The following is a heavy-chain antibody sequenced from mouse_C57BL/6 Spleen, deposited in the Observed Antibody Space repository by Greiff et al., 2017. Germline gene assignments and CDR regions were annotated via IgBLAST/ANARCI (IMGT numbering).Heavy chain of an antibody. CDR1: GFNIKDDY. J-gene: IGHJ2*01. D-gene: IGHD2-1*01. V-gene: IGHV14-4*01. CDR3: LLFYFDY. CDR2: IDPENGDT. Sequence: VQLKESGAELVRPGASVKLSCTASGFNIKDDYMHWVKQRPEQGLEWIGWIDPENGDTEYASKFQGKATITADTSSNTAYLQLSSLTSEDTAVYYCLLFYFDYWGQGTTLTVSS.